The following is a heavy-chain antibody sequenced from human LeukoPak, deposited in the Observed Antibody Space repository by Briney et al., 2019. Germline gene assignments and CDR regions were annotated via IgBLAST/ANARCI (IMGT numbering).Heavy chain of an antibody. CDR2: INPNSGGT. CDR3: AGSSSSRTPDAFDI. J-gene: IGHJ3*02. Sequence: GASVKVSCKASGYTFTGYYMHWVRQAPGQGLEWMGWINPNSGGTNYAQKFQDRVTMTRDTSISTAYMELSRLRSDDTAVYYCAGSSSSRTPDAFDIWGQGTMLTVSS. V-gene: IGHV1-2*02. D-gene: IGHD6-6*01. CDR1: GYTFTGYY.